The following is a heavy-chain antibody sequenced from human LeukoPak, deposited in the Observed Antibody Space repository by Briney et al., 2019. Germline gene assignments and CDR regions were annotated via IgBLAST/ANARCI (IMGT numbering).Heavy chain of an antibody. Sequence: GGSLRLSCAASGFTFTNAWMNWVRQAPGKGLEWAGRIKSKADGETIDYAAPVKGRFTFSRDDSKNVLYLQMNSLKSEDTAVYYCSTLTSRGLSDSWGQGTLVTVSS. V-gene: IGHV3-15*07. CDR1: GFTFTNAW. D-gene: IGHD1-20*01. CDR2: IKSKADGETI. J-gene: IGHJ4*02. CDR3: STLTSRGLSDS.